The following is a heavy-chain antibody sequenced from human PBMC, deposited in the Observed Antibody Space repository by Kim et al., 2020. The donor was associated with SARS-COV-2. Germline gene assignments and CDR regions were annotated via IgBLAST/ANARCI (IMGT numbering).Heavy chain of an antibody. CDR3: ARLLFNYYGSASYYYYGMDV. CDR1: GYSFTSYW. CDR2: IYPGDSDT. Sequence: GESLKISCKGSGYSFTSYWIGWVRQMPGKGLEWMGIIYPGDSDTRYSPSFQGQVTISADKPISTAYLQWSSLKASDTAMYYCARLLFNYYGSASYYYYGMDVWGQGTTVTVSS. D-gene: IGHD3-10*01. V-gene: IGHV5-51*04. J-gene: IGHJ6*02.